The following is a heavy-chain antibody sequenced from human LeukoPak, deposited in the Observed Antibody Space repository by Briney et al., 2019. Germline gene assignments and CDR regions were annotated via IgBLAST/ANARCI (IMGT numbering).Heavy chain of an antibody. CDR2: IRSKAYGGTT. D-gene: IGHD3-10*01. Sequence: GGSLRLSCTASGFTFGDYAMSWFRQPPGKGLEWVGFIRSKAYGGTTEYAASVKGRFTISRDDSKSIAYLQMNSLKTEDTAVYYCTRDRGLLWFGELLFYWGQGTLVTVSS. J-gene: IGHJ4*02. CDR1: GFTFGDYA. CDR3: TRDRGLLWFGELLFY. V-gene: IGHV3-49*03.